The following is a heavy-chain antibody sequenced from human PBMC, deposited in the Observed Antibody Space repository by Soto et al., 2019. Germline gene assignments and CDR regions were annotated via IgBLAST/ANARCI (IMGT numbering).Heavy chain of an antibody. J-gene: IGHJ6*02. Sequence: GASVKVSCKASGYTLTSYGISWVRQAPGQRLEWKGWINAGNGNTKYSQKFQGRVTITRDTSASTAYMELSSLRSEDTAVYYCASAFYGDYIFYYYYGMDVWGQGTTVTVSS. CDR3: ASAFYGDYIFYYYYGMDV. V-gene: IGHV1-3*01. D-gene: IGHD4-17*01. CDR2: INAGNGNT. CDR1: GYTLTSYG.